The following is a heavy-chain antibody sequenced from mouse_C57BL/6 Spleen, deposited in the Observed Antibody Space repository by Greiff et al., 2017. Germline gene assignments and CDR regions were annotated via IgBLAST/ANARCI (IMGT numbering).Heavy chain of an antibody. CDR1: GYTFTDYY. Sequence: EVQLQQSGPELVKPGASVKISCKASGYTFTDYYMNWVKQSHGKSLEWIGDINPNNGGTSYNQKFKGKATLTVDKSSSTAYMELRSLTSEDSAVYYCARSNDGYSYAMDYWGQGTSVTVSS. V-gene: IGHV1-26*01. J-gene: IGHJ4*01. D-gene: IGHD2-3*01. CDR2: INPNNGGT. CDR3: ARSNDGYSYAMDY.